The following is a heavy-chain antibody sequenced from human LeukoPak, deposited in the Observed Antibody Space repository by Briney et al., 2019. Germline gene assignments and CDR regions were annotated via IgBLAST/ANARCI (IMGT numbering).Heavy chain of an antibody. CDR1: GGTFSSYA. V-gene: IGHV1-69*13. CDR3: ARGVGYYDSSGYYPYYFDY. D-gene: IGHD3-22*01. J-gene: IGHJ4*02. CDR2: IIPIFGTA. Sequence: SVKVSCKASGGTFSSYAISWVRQAPGQGLEWMGGIIPIFGTANYAQKFQGRVTITADESTSTAYMELSSLRSEDTAVYYCARGVGYYDSSGYYPYYFDYWGQGTLVTVSS.